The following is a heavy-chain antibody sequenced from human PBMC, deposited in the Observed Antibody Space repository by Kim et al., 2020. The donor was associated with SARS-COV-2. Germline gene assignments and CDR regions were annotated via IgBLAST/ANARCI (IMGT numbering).Heavy chain of an antibody. CDR1: GYTFTSYA. D-gene: IGHD2-21*02. V-gene: IGHV7-4-1*02. J-gene: IGHJ4*02. CDR3: ARDLPCGGDCYEMDY. CDR2: INTNTGNP. Sequence: ASVKVSCKASGYTFTSYAMNWVRQAPGQGLEWMGWINTNTGNPTYAQGFTGRFVFSLDTSVSTAYLQISSLKAEDTAVYYCARDLPCGGDCYEMDYWGQGTLVTVSS.